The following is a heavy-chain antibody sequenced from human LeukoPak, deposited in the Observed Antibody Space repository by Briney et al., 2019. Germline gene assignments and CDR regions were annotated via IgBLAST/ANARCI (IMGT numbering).Heavy chain of an antibody. CDR1: GFTFSIYE. V-gene: IGHV3-48*03. CDR3: ARVPLPGYSKGDY. CDR2: IISSGSTI. J-gene: IGHJ4*02. Sequence: GGSLRLSCVASGFTFSIYEMSWGRQGPGGGLGWGLYIISSGSTIYYADSVKGRFTISRDNAKNSLYLQMNSLRAEDTAVYYCARVPLPGYSKGDYWGQGTLVTVSS. D-gene: IGHD4-11*01.